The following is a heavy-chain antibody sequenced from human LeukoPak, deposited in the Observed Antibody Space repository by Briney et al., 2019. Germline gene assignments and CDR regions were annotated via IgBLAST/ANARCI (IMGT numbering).Heavy chain of an antibody. J-gene: IGHJ5*02. D-gene: IGHD6-13*01. Sequence: SETLSLTRAVSGGSISNGAYYWTWIRQAPGKGLEWIGYSHYSGNTYYNPSLKSRVTISVDRSKNQFSLKLTSVTAADTAIYYCAREAPSTWYNWLDPWGQGTLVTVSS. CDR1: GGSISNGAYY. CDR2: SHYSGNT. CDR3: AREAPSTWYNWLDP. V-gene: IGHV4-30-4*01.